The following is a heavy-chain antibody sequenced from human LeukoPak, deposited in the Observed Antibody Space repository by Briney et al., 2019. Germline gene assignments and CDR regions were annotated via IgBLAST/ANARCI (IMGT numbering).Heavy chain of an antibody. D-gene: IGHD1-26*01. CDR2: TYYRSKWHN. Sequence: SQTLSLTCAISGDSFSSNSAAWNWLRQSPSRGLEWLGRTYYRSKWHNDYAVSVKSRITITPDTSKNQFSLQLNSVTPEDTAVYYCARDVQWKLDYWGQGTLVTVSS. J-gene: IGHJ4*02. CDR1: GDSFSSNSAA. V-gene: IGHV6-1*01. CDR3: ARDVQWKLDY.